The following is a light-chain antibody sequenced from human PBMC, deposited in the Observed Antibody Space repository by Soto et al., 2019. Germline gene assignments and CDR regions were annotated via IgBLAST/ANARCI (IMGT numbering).Light chain of an antibody. Sequence: DIVMTQSPGSLAVSLGDRATINCKSSQNVLFSSNNRNYLAWYQQKPGQPPKLLIYWASTRESGVPDRFSGSGSGTNFTLTISSLQAEDVAVYYCHQYYSTLPTFGQGTKVEMK. CDR3: HQYYSTLPT. CDR2: WAS. V-gene: IGKV4-1*01. CDR1: QNVLFSSNNRNY. J-gene: IGKJ1*01.